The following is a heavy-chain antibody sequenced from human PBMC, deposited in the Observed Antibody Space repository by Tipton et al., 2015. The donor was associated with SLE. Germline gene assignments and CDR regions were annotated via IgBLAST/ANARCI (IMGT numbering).Heavy chain of an antibody. CDR3: ARGLGGVTLHWFDP. D-gene: IGHD3-16*01. CDR1: GGSISSYY. CDR2: IYTSGGT. Sequence: TLSLTCTVSGGSISSYYWSWFRQPPGKGLEWIGYIYTSGGTNYNPPLKSRVTISVDTSKNQFSLKLSSVTAADTAVYYCARGLGGVTLHWFDPWGQGTLVTVSS. J-gene: IGHJ5*02. V-gene: IGHV4-4*08.